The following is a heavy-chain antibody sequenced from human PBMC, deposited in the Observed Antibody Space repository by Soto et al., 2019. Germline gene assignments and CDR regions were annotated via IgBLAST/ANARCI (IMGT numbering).Heavy chain of an antibody. CDR2: IYYSGST. CDR3: VSHDGFSSGWIFDY. Sequence: SETLSLTCTVSGGSISSYYWSWIRQPPGKGLEWIGYIYYSGSTNYNPSLKSRVTISVDTSNNQLSLKLRSVTAADTAVYYCVSHDGFSSGWIFDYWGHGTPVTVSS. CDR1: GGSISSYY. V-gene: IGHV4-59*08. J-gene: IGHJ4*01. D-gene: IGHD6-19*01.